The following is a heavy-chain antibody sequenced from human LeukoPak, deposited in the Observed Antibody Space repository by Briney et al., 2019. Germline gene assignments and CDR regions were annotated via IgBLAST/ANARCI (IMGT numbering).Heavy chain of an antibody. D-gene: IGHD3-3*01. CDR1: GYILATYY. Sequence: ASVKVSCKTSGYILATYYIHWVRQAPGKGLEWMGIINPSDASTSNAQKFQGRLTMTRDTSTNTVYMELSSLRSEDTAVYYCARVPGFLEWLLEYWGQGTLVTVSS. CDR2: INPSDAST. V-gene: IGHV1-46*01. J-gene: IGHJ4*02. CDR3: ARVPGFLEWLLEY.